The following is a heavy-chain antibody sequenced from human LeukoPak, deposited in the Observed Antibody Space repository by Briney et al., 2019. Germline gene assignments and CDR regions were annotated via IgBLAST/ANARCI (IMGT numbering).Heavy chain of an antibody. Sequence: SQTLSLTCAIPGDSVSSNSAAWNWIRQSPSRGLEWLGRTYYRSKWYNDYAVSVRSRITINPDTSKNQFSLKLSSVTAADTAVYYCARPGYYDSLLDYWGQGTLVTVSS. D-gene: IGHD3-22*01. CDR2: TYYRSKWYN. CDR1: GDSVSSNSAA. V-gene: IGHV6-1*01. CDR3: ARPGYYDSLLDY. J-gene: IGHJ4*02.